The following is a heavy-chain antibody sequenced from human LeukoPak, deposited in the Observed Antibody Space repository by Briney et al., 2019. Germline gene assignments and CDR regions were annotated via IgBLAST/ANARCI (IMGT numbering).Heavy chain of an antibody. Sequence: GGSLRLSCAASGFTFSHYNMNWVRQAPGKGLEWVSYITGSSTTRYYSESVKGRFTISRDNAKNSLYLQMNSLRAEDMALYYCAKGITGTTSSAFDIWGQGTMVTVSS. V-gene: IGHV3-48*01. CDR3: AKGITGTTSSAFDI. J-gene: IGHJ3*02. CDR1: GFTFSHYN. CDR2: ITGSSTTR. D-gene: IGHD1-20*01.